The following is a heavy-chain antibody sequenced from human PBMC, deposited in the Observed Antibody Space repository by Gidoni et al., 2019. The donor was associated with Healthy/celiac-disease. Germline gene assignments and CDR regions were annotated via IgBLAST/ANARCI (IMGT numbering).Heavy chain of an antibody. Sequence: QVQLVASGGGLAKPGGFLRVSCAASGLTFSDYYMSWIRLAPGKGLEWVSYISSSGSTLYYAESVKGRFTISRDNAKNSLYLQMNSLRAEDTAVYYCARGRTIEYITPGYWGRGTLVTVSS. V-gene: IGHV3-11*01. D-gene: IGHD6-6*01. J-gene: IGHJ4*02. CDR2: ISSSGSTL. CDR1: GLTFSDYY. CDR3: ARGRTIEYITPGY.